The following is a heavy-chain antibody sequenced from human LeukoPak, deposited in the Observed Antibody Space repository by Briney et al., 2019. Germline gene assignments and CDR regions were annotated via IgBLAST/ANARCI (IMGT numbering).Heavy chain of an antibody. Sequence: ASVKVPARLLDTPSLLMLCIGCARPPGQRPEWMGWINAGNGNTKYLQKFQDRVTFTRDTSASTAYMELSSLRSEDTAVYYCVCADYGDYWGQGTLVTVSS. CDR1: DTPSLLML. CDR3: VCADYGDY. J-gene: IGHJ4*02. CDR2: INAGNGNT. V-gene: IGHV1-3*01.